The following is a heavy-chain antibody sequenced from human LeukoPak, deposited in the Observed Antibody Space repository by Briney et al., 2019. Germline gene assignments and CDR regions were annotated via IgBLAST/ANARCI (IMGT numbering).Heavy chain of an antibody. J-gene: IGHJ6*02. CDR1: GFTFSSYD. CDR2: IGTAGDT. Sequence: GGSLRLSCAASGFTFSSYDMHWVSQATGKGLEWVSAIGTAGDTYYPGSVKGRFTISRENAKNSLYLQMNSLRAGDTAVYYCARLRSSSHGMDVWGQRTTVTVSS. D-gene: IGHD6-6*01. CDR3: ARLRSSSHGMDV. V-gene: IGHV3-13*01.